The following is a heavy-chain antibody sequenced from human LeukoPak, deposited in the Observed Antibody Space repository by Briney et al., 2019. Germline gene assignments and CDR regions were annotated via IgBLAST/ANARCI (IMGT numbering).Heavy chain of an antibody. CDR2: ISGSGATT. D-gene: IGHD1-26*01. CDR1: GVTFSSYA. CDR3: TTDLPPYYYFDY. J-gene: IGHJ4*02. Sequence: GGSLRLSCAASGVTFSSYAMSWVRQAPGKGLEWVSAISGSGATTYYADSVKGRFTISRDNSKNTLYLQMNSLKTEDTAVYYCTTDLPPYYYFDYWGQGTLVTVSS. V-gene: IGHV3-23*01.